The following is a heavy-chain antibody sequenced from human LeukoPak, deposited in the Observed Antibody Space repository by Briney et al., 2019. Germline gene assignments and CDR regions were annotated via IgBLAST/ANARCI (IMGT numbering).Heavy chain of an antibody. CDR2: IIPIFGTA. CDR1: GATFSSYA. Sequence: SVKVSCKASGATFSSYAISWVRQAPGQGLEWMGGIIPIFGTANYAQKFQGRVTITADESTSTAYMELSSLRSEDTAVYYCARDRLSAVEAAAGTDAFDIWGQGTMVTVSS. V-gene: IGHV1-69*13. D-gene: IGHD6-13*01. J-gene: IGHJ3*02. CDR3: ARDRLSAVEAAAGTDAFDI.